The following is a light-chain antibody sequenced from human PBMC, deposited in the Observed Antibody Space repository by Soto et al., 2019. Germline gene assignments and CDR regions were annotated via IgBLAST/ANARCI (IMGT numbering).Light chain of an antibody. V-gene: IGLV2-14*02. CDR3: SSYASGVTLNYV. Sequence: QSALTQPASVSGFLGQSITMSCTGSSSDVGTFNLVSWFQQHPGKAPKLLIYEVTNRPSGVSRRFSGSKSGNTASLTISGLQVEDEADYYCSSYASGVTLNYVFGTGTKVTVL. J-gene: IGLJ1*01. CDR1: SSDVGTFNL. CDR2: EVT.